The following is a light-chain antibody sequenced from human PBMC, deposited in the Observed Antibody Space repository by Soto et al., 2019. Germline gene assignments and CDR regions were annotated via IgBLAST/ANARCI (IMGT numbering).Light chain of an antibody. J-gene: IGLJ2*01. CDR3: QSFDTRLNSVV. CDR1: SSNIGAGYD. CDR2: GNN. Sequence: QCVVTQPPSVSGAPGQRVTISCTGSSSNIGAGYDVHWYQQFPGTAPKLLIYGNNNRPSGVPDRFSGSKSGTSASLAITGLQAEDEADYYCQSFDTRLNSVVFGGGTKLTVL. V-gene: IGLV1-40*01.